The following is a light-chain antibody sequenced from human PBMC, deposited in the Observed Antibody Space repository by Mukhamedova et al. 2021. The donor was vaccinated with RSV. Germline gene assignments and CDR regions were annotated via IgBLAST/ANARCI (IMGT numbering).Light chain of an antibody. V-gene: IGKV1-39*01. CDR2: RKE. J-gene: IGKJ4*01. Sequence: WYQRRVPGKAPELLIWRKENLQSGVPSRFSGSGSGTEFTLTIRRREKEEGATYDCEKRERKKRTLGGGTKVEIK. CDR3: EKRERKKRT.